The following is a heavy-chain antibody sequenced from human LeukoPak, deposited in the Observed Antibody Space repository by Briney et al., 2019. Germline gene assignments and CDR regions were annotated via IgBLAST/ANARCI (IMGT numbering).Heavy chain of an antibody. D-gene: IGHD3-22*01. Sequence: GGSLRLSCAASGFTISRYWMHWVRQAPGKGLVWVSRINSDGSSTTYADSVRGRFTISRDNAKNTLYLQMNSLRAEDTAVHYCARKLEGYDSSDNYQYLDYWGQGTLVTVSS. V-gene: IGHV3-74*01. CDR1: GFTISRYW. CDR2: INSDGSST. J-gene: IGHJ4*02. CDR3: ARKLEGYDSSDNYQYLDY.